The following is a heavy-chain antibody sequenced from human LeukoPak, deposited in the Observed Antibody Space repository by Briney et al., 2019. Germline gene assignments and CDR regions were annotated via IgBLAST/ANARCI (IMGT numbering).Heavy chain of an antibody. CDR3: ARKEGGNSNPFDY. V-gene: IGHV1-69*13. CDR1: GGTFSSYA. J-gene: IGHJ4*02. D-gene: IGHD4-23*01. Sequence: GASVKVSCKASGGTFSSYAISWVRQAPGQGLEWMGGIIPIFGTANYAQKLQGRVTITADESTSTAYMELSSLRSEDTAVYYCARKEGGNSNPFDYWGQGTLVTVSS. CDR2: IIPIFGTA.